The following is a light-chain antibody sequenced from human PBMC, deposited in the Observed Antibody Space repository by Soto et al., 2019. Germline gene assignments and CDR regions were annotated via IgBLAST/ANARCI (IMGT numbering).Light chain of an antibody. CDR2: TAS. Sequence: DIQLTQSPSFLSASVGDRVTITCRASQDITNSLAWYRQKPGKTPNFLMSTASTLQSGVPSRFSGVGSGTDFTLTISGLQPEDFATYYCQQFNSYPITFGPGTRLDI. J-gene: IGKJ5*01. CDR1: QDITNS. V-gene: IGKV1-9*01. CDR3: QQFNSYPIT.